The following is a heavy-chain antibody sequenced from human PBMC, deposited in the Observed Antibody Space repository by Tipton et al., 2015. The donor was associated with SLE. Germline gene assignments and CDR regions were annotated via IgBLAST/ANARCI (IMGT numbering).Heavy chain of an antibody. D-gene: IGHD6-13*01. J-gene: IGHJ4*02. CDR1: GGSISSYY. CDR2: IYYSGST. Sequence: LRLSCTVSGGSISSYYWSWIRQPPGKGLEWIGYIYYSGSTNYNPSLKSRVTISVDTSKNQFSLKLSSVTAADTAVYYCARSSSGPYYFDYWGQGTLVTVSS. V-gene: IGHV4-59*01. CDR3: ARSSSGPYYFDY.